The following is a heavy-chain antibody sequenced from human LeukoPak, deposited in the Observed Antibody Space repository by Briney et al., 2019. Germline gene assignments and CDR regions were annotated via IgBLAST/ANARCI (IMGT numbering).Heavy chain of an antibody. D-gene: IGHD3-9*01. Sequence: GGSLRLSCAASGFTFSSYEMNWVRQAPGKGLEWVPYISSSAGTIYYADSVKGRFTISRDNAKNSLYLQMNSLTAEDTALYYCARGAPSGILSSPFDYWGQGTLVTVSS. CDR3: ARGAPSGILSSPFDY. J-gene: IGHJ4*02. V-gene: IGHV3-48*03. CDR2: ISSSAGTI. CDR1: GFTFSSYE.